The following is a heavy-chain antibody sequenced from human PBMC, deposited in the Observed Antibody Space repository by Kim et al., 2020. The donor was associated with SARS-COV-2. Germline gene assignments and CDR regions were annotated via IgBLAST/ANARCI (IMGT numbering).Heavy chain of an antibody. V-gene: IGHV3-33*01. J-gene: IGHJ3*02. D-gene: IGHD3-16*01. CDR1: GFTFSSYG. CDR2: IWYDGSNK. CDR3: ARDPLGIGAFDI. Sequence: GGSLRLSCAASGFTFSSYGMHWVRQAPGKGLEWVAVIWYDGSNKYYADSVKGRFTISRDNSKNTLYLQMNSLRAEDTAVYYCARDPLGIGAFDIWGQGTMVTVYS.